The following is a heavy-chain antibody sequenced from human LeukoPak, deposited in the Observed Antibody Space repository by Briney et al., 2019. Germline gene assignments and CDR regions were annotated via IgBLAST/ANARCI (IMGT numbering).Heavy chain of an antibody. CDR2: IKQDGNEK. CDR1: GFTFSTYW. J-gene: IGHJ4*02. D-gene: IGHD3-10*01. CDR3: ARVSSYGSGSYYNPWIDY. Sequence: SGGSLRLSCAASGFTFSTYWMSWVHQAPGKGLEWVANIKQDGNEKYYVDSVKGRFTISRDNAKNSLYLQMNSLRAEDTAVYYCARVSSYGSGSYYNPWIDYWGQGTLVTVSS. V-gene: IGHV3-7*01.